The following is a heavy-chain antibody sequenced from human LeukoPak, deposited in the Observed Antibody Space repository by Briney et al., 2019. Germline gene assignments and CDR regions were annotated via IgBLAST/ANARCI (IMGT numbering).Heavy chain of an antibody. CDR2: VNPSTEST. Sequence: ASVKVSCKASGYSFTSYYMHWVRQTPGQGPEWMGIVNPSTESTNYAQKFRGRVTMTRDTSTSTVYMELSSLRSEDTAVYYCARASSGNFFDYWGQGTLVTVSS. D-gene: IGHD3-3*01. V-gene: IGHV1-46*01. CDR1: GYSFTSYY. J-gene: IGHJ4*02. CDR3: ARASSGNFFDY.